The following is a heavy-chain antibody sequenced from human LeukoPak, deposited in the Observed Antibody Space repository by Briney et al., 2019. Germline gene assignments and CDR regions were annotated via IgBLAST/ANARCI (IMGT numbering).Heavy chain of an antibody. D-gene: IGHD1-26*01. CDR1: GYTFTSYG. CDR3: ATAVPSYRAVRGAFDI. Sequence: EASVKVSCKASGYTFTSYGISWVRQTPGQGLEWMGWISAYNGNTNYAQKLQGRVTMTTDTSTSTAYMELRSLRSDDTAVYYCATAVPSYRAVRGAFDIWGQGSMVTVSS. J-gene: IGHJ3*02. V-gene: IGHV1-18*01. CDR2: ISAYNGNT.